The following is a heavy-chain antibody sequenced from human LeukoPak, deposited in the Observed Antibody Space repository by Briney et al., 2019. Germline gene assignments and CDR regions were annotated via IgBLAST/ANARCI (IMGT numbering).Heavy chain of an antibody. Sequence: KPSETLSLTCTVSGGSISSVGYYWSWIRQHPEKGLEWIGYIYYSGSTYYNPSLKSRVTISVDTSKNQFSLKLSSVTAADTAVYYCARETDRGLRWSSNWFDPRGQGTLVTVSS. CDR3: ARETDRGLRWSSNWFDP. CDR2: IYYSGST. V-gene: IGHV4-31*03. D-gene: IGHD2-21*01. CDR1: GGSISSVGYY. J-gene: IGHJ5*02.